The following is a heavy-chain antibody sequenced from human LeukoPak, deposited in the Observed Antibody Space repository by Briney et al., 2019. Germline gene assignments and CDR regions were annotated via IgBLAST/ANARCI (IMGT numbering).Heavy chain of an antibody. D-gene: IGHD3-10*01. J-gene: IGHJ4*02. Sequence: GGSLRLSCAASGFTFSSYWMSWVRQAPGKGLEWVANIKQDGSEKYYVDSVKGRFTISRDNAKNSLYLQMNSLRVEDTAVYYCARDRRGGLFDYWGQGTLVTVSS. CDR1: GFTFSSYW. CDR2: IKQDGSEK. CDR3: ARDRRGGLFDY. V-gene: IGHV3-7*01.